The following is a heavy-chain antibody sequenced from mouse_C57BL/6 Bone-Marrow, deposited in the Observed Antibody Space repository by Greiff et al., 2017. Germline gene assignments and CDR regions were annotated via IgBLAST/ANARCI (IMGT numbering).Heavy chain of an antibody. Sequence: VQLQQPGAELVMPGASVKLSCKASGYTFTSYWMHWVKQRPGQGLEWIGEIDPSDSYTNYNQKFKGKSTLTVDKSSSTAYMQLSSLTSEDSAVYYCARPITTVGGGYAMDYWGQGTSVTVSS. CDR1: GYTFTSYW. V-gene: IGHV1-69*01. CDR3: ARPITTVGGGYAMDY. J-gene: IGHJ4*01. D-gene: IGHD1-1*01. CDR2: IDPSDSYT.